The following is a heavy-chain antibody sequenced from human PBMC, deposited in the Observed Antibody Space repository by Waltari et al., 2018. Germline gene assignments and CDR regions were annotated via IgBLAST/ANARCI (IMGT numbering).Heavy chain of an antibody. Sequence: EVQLVESGGGLVQPGGSLRLSCAASGFTFSSYWMSWVRQAPGKGLEWVANIKGDGIERYHVDSLKGRFTISRDNAKNSLYLQMHSLRDEDTAVYYCARRDGGDSGTFDFWGQGTLVTVSS. CDR1: GFTFSSYW. CDR3: ARRDGGDSGTFDF. CDR2: IKGDGIER. J-gene: IGHJ4*02. D-gene: IGHD3-10*01. V-gene: IGHV3-7*03.